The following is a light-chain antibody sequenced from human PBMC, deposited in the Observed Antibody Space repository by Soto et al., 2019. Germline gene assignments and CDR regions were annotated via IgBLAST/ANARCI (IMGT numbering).Light chain of an antibody. J-gene: IGKJ2*01. CDR2: KAS. Sequence: DIQMTQSPSTLSASVGDRVTITCRASPSLNIWLAWYQQKPGKAPKLLISKASSLESGVPSRFSGSGSGTEFTLTISSLQPDDFATYYCQQYKAYSYTFGQGTKLEMK. CDR3: QQYKAYSYT. CDR1: PSLNIW. V-gene: IGKV1-5*03.